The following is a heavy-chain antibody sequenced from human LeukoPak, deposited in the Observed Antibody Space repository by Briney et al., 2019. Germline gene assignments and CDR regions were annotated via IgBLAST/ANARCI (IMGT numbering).Heavy chain of an antibody. CDR1: GYTFTSYY. V-gene: IGHV1-46*01. CDR2: IDPSGGGT. Sequence: EASVKVSCKASGYTFTSYYMHWVRRAPGQGLEWMGIIDPSGGGTTYAQNFQGRVTMTRDTSTGTVYMELSSLRSEDTAVYYCATWGSSSSPLPRMDVWGQGTTVTVSS. J-gene: IGHJ6*02. D-gene: IGHD6-13*01. CDR3: ATWGSSSSPLPRMDV.